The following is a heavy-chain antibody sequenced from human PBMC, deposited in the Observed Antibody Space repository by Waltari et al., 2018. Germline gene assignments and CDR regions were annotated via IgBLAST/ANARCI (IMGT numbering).Heavy chain of an antibody. CDR1: GYSFSSGYY. D-gene: IGHD6-19*01. V-gene: IGHV4-38-2*01. J-gene: IGHJ4*02. CDR2: IYHSGST. Sequence: QVQLQESGPGLVKPSETLSLTCAVSGYSFSSGYYWGWIRQPPGKGLEWIGSIYHSGSTYYNPSLKSRVTISVDTSKNQFSLKLSSVTAADTAVYYCARGEASSGLDYWGQGTLVTVSS. CDR3: ARGEASSGLDY.